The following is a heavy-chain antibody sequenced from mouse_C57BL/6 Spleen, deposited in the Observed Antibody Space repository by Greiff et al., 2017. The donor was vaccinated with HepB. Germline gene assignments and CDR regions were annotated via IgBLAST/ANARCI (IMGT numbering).Heavy chain of an antibody. J-gene: IGHJ4*01. Sequence: DVQLVESGGGLVQPKGSLKLSCAASGFTFNTYAMHWVRQAPGKGLEWVARIRSKSSNYATYYADSVKDRFTISRDDSQSMLYLQMNNLKTEDTAMYYCVRALYGSSYDYAMDYWGQGTSVTVSS. CDR3: VRALYGSSYDYAMDY. CDR2: IRSKSSNYAT. CDR1: GFTFNTYA. V-gene: IGHV10-3*01. D-gene: IGHD1-1*01.